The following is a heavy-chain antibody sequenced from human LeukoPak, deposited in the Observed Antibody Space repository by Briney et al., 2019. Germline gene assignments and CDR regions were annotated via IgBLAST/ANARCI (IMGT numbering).Heavy chain of an antibody. CDR3: ARVTVGALVNNWFDP. D-gene: IGHD1-26*01. J-gene: IGHJ5*02. CDR2: MNPNSGNT. Sequence: GASVKVSCKASGYTFTSYDINWVRQATGQGLEWMGWMNPNSGNTGYAQKFQGRVPITRNTSISTAYMELSSLRSEDTAVYYCARVTVGALVNNWFDPWGQGTLVTVSS. V-gene: IGHV1-8*03. CDR1: GYTFTSYD.